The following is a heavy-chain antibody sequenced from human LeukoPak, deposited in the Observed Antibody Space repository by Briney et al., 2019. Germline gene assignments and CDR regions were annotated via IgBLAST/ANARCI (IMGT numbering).Heavy chain of an antibody. D-gene: IGHD6-13*01. CDR3: AKDYSGSWYYFDY. V-gene: IGHV3-23*01. CDR1: KFTFSNYA. CDR2: ISSSGGSI. J-gene: IGHJ4*02. Sequence: PGGSLRLSCTASKFTFSNYAMTWVRQAPGKGLEWVSTISSSGGSIYYSDSVKGRFTISRDNSKNTLYLQTNSLRAEDTAVYYCAKDYSGSWYYFDYWGQGTLVTVSS.